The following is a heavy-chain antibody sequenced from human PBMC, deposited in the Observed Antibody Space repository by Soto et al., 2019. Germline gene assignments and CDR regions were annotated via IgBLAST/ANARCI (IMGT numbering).Heavy chain of an antibody. CDR2: ISGYNGNT. CDR3: ARVGQCSGSPRRYYYYYGMNV. D-gene: IGHD2-15*01. J-gene: IGHJ6*02. V-gene: IGHV1-18*01. CDR1: GYTFSNYG. Sequence: QVQLVQSGVEVKKPGASVTVSCKASGYTFSNYGISWVRQAPGQGLEWMGWISGYNGNTNYAQNLQGRVTLTTDTSAGTAYRELGSLGSDDRAVYYCARVGQCSGSPRRYYYYYGMNVWGQGTTDTVSS.